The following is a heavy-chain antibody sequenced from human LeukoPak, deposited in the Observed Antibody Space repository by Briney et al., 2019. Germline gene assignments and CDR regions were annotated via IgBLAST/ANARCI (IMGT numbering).Heavy chain of an antibody. CDR2: ILASGSPT. CDR3: AKDLRPDGVDNFDH. D-gene: IGHD2-8*01. Sequence: GGSLRLSCAASGFNFNSYTMNWVRQAPGKGLQWVANILASGSPTYYADSVKGRFVISRDNSKNTVYLQMNSLRVEDTAIYYCAKDLRPDGVDNFDHWGQGILVTVSS. J-gene: IGHJ4*02. CDR1: GFNFNSYT. V-gene: IGHV3-23*01.